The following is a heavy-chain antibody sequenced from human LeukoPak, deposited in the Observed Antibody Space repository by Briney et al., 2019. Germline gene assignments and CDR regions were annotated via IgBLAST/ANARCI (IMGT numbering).Heavy chain of an antibody. J-gene: IGHJ5*02. CDR1: GGSFSGYY. CDR2: INHSGST. CDR3: ARTGYCSSTSCRNWFDP. Sequence: SETLSLTCAVYGGSFSGYYWRWIRQPPGKGLEGIGEINHSGSTNYNPSLKGRVTISVDTSQNQISLKLSSVTAADTDVYYCARTGYCSSTSCRNWFDPWGQGTLVTVSS. V-gene: IGHV4-34*01. D-gene: IGHD2-2*01.